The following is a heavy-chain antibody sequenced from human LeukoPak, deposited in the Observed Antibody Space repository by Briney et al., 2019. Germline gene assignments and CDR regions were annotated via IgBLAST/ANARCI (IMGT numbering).Heavy chain of an antibody. CDR3: ARDVQDSSGYTDAFDI. Sequence: SVKVSCKASGYTFTSYGISWVRQAPGQGLEWMGGIIPIFGTANYAQKFQGRVTITTDESTSTAYMELSSLRSEDTAVYYCARDVQDSSGYTDAFDIWGQGTMVTVSS. D-gene: IGHD3-22*01. V-gene: IGHV1-69*05. CDR2: IIPIFGTA. CDR1: GYTFTSYG. J-gene: IGHJ3*02.